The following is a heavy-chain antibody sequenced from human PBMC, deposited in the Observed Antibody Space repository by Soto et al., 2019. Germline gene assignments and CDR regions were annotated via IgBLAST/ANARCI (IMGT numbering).Heavy chain of an antibody. J-gene: IGHJ6*02. CDR3: ARIGDFYYYYYGMDV. D-gene: IGHD3-3*01. CDR1: GGSISSSNW. Sequence: SETLSLTCAVSGGSISSSNWWSWVRQPPGKGLEWIGEIYHSGSTNYNPSLKSRVTISVDKSKNQFSLKLSSATAADTAVYYCARIGDFYYYYYGMDVWGQGTTVTVSS. V-gene: IGHV4-4*02. CDR2: IYHSGST.